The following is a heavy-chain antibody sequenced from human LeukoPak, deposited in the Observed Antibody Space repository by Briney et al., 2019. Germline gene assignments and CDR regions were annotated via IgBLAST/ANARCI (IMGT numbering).Heavy chain of an antibody. V-gene: IGHV1-2*02. CDR2: INPNSGGT. CDR3: ARSGYSYYYYYGMDV. Sequence: ASVKVSCKASGYTFTGYYMHWLRQAPGQGLEWMGWINPNSGGTNYAQKFQGRVTMTRDTSISTAYMELSRLRSDDTAVYYCARSGYSYYYYYGMDVWGQGTTVTVSS. D-gene: IGHD3-3*01. CDR1: GYTFTGYY. J-gene: IGHJ6*02.